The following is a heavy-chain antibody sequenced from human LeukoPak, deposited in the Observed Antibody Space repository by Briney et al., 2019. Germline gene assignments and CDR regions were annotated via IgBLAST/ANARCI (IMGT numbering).Heavy chain of an antibody. CDR2: IYPGDSDT. CDR3: ARRSYCSSTSCYSSYYYYYGMDV. CDR1: GYSFTSYW. D-gene: IGHD2-2*01. V-gene: IGHV5-51*01. J-gene: IGHJ6*04. Sequence: GESLQISCKGSGYSFTSYWIGWVRQMPGKGLGWMGIIYPGDSDTRYSPSFQGQVTISADKSISTAYLQWSSLKASDTAMYYCARRSYCSSTSCYSSYYYYYGMDVWGKGTTVTVSS.